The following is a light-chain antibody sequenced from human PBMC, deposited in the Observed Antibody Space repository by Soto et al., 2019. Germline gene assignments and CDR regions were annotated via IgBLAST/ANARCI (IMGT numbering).Light chain of an antibody. J-gene: IGLJ2*01. Sequence: QSVLTQPPSASGSPGQSVTISCTGTSSDVGAYIYVSWYQQHPGKAPKLMIYEVSRRPSGVPDRFSGSRSGNTASLTVSGLQAEDEGDYYCTAYGGSNNYVVFGGGTKRTVL. V-gene: IGLV2-8*01. CDR2: EVS. CDR3: TAYGGSNNYVV. CDR1: SSDVGAYIY.